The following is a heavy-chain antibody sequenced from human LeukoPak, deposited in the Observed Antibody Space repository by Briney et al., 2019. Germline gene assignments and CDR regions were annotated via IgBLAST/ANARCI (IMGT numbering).Heavy chain of an antibody. Sequence: PGGSLRLSCAASGFTFSIYSMNWVRQAPGKGLEWVSSVSSSSSYIYYADSVKGRFTISRDNAKNSLYLQMNSLRAEDTAVYYCARGYSSGLYGAEYFQHWGQGTLVTVSS. CDR1: GFTFSIYS. CDR2: VSSSSSYI. CDR3: ARGYSSGLYGAEYFQH. D-gene: IGHD6-19*01. J-gene: IGHJ1*01. V-gene: IGHV3-21*01.